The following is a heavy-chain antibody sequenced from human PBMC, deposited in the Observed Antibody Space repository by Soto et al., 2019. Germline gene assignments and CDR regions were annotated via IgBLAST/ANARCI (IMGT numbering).Heavy chain of an antibody. Sequence: QVQLVESGGGVVQPGRSLRLSCAASGFTFSSYGMHWVRQAPGKGLEWVAVISYDGSYKYSADSVKGRFTISRDNSKNTLYLQMNSLRAEDTAVYYCAKEAPYSSSWTPNFDYWGQGNLVTVSS. D-gene: IGHD6-13*01. CDR3: AKEAPYSSSWTPNFDY. V-gene: IGHV3-30*18. CDR2: ISYDGSYK. CDR1: GFTFSSYG. J-gene: IGHJ4*02.